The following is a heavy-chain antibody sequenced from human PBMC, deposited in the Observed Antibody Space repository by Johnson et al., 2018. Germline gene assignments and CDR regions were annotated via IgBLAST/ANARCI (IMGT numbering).Heavy chain of an antibody. D-gene: IGHD3-3*01. J-gene: IGHJ4*02. CDR3: ARLSNYDFWSGYNFDY. CDR1: GGSISSYY. V-gene: IGHV4-59*01. Sequence: QVQLQESGPRLLKPSETLSLTCTVTGGSISSYYWGWIRQPPGKGLKYIGYVSDSGSTNYNPSLESRLSISLDKSKNQFSLKITSVTAADTAVYYCARLSNYDFWSGYNFDYWGQGMLVTVSS. CDR2: VSDSGST.